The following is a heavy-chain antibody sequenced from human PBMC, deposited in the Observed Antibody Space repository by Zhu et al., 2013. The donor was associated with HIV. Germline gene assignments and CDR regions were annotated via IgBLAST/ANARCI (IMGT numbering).Heavy chain of an antibody. D-gene: IGHD3-22*01. Sequence: QVQLVQSGAEVKRPGASVKVSCKVSGYTLTELSMHWVRQAPGKGLEWMGGFDPEDGETIYAQKFQGRVTMTEDTSTDTAYMELSSLRSEDTAVYYCATVTHGWLLLDGLNDAFDIWGQGTMVTVSS. V-gene: IGHV1-24*01. CDR3: ATVTHGWLLLDGLNDAFDI. J-gene: IGHJ3*02. CDR1: GYTLTELS. CDR2: FDPEDGET.